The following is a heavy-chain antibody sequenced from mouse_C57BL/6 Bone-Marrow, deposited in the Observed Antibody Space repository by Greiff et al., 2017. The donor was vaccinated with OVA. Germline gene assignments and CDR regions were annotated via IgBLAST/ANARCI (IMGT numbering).Heavy chain of an antibody. CDR3: ARIYYYGSRPYYFDY. V-gene: IGHV2-9-1*01. Sequence: VKLMESGPGLVAPSQSLSITCTVSGFSLTSYAISWVRQPPGKGLEWLGVIWTGGGTNYNSALKSRLSISKDNSKSQVFLKMNSLQTYDTARYYCARIYYYGSRPYYFDYWGQGTTLTVSS. CDR2: IWTGGGT. D-gene: IGHD1-1*01. CDR1: GFSLTSYA. J-gene: IGHJ2*01.